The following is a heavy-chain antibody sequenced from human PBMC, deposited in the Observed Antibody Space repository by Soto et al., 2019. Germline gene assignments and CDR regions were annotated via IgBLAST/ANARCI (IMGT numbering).Heavy chain of an antibody. CDR2: IYYSGST. J-gene: IGHJ5*02. CDR3: ARDRGGGSGWRGWFDP. V-gene: IGHV4-61*05. D-gene: IGHD6-19*01. Sequence: QLQLQESGPGLVKPSETLSLTCTVSGGSISSSSYYWGWIRQPPGKGLEWIGYIYYSGSTNYNPSLKSRVTISVDTSKNQFSLKLSSVTAADTAVYYCARDRGGGSGWRGWFDPWGQGTLVTVSS. CDR1: GGSISSSSYY.